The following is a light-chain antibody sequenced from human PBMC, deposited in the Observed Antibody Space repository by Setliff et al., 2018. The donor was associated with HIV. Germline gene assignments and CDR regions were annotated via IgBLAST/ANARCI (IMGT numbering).Light chain of an antibody. CDR1: SSDIGVYDY. Sequence: QSVLTQAASVSGSPGQSISISCTGTSSDIGVYDYVSWYQQHPGKAPKLMLYDVSRRPSAISTRFSGSKSGNTAFLTISGLQTEDEADYYCTSYTNNSTYVFGTGTKATVL. V-gene: IGLV2-14*03. J-gene: IGLJ1*01. CDR3: TSYTNNSTYV. CDR2: DVS.